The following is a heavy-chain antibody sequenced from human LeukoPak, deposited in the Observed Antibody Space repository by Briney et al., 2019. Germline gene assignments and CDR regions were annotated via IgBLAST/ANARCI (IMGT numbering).Heavy chain of an antibody. Sequence: SETLSLTCTVSGGSISSSSYYWGWIRQPPGKGLEWIGSIYYSGSTYYNPSLKSRVTISVDTSKNQFSLKLSSVTAADTAVYYCARDDPSCSGGSCFDIDWYFDLWGRGTLVTVSS. V-gene: IGHV4-39*07. CDR1: GGSISSSSYY. CDR3: ARDDPSCSGGSCFDIDWYFDL. D-gene: IGHD2-15*01. J-gene: IGHJ2*01. CDR2: IYYSGST.